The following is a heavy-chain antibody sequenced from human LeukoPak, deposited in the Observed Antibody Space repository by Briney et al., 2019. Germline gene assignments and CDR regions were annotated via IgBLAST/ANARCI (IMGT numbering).Heavy chain of an antibody. Sequence: PGRSLRLSCAASGFTFSSYAMHWVRQAPGKGLEWVAVISYDGSNKYYADSVKGRFTISRDNSKNTLYLQMNSLRAEDTAVYYCARDHVIAAAGMFDYWGQGTLVTVSS. CDR3: ARDHVIAAAGMFDY. V-gene: IGHV3-30-3*01. CDR1: GFTFSSYA. CDR2: ISYDGSNK. J-gene: IGHJ4*02. D-gene: IGHD6-13*01.